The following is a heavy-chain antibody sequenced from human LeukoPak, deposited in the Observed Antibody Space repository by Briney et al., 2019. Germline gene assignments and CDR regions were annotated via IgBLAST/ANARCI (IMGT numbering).Heavy chain of an antibody. V-gene: IGHV1-18*01. CDR1: GYTFTSYG. Sequence: ASVKVSCKASGYTFTSYGISWVRQAPGQGLEWMGWISAYNGNTNYAQKLQGRVTMTTDTSTSTAYMELRSLRSDDTAVYYCARTYYHDSSQGWFDYWGQGTLVTVSS. CDR3: ARTYYHDSSQGWFDY. D-gene: IGHD3-22*01. J-gene: IGHJ4*02. CDR2: ISAYNGNT.